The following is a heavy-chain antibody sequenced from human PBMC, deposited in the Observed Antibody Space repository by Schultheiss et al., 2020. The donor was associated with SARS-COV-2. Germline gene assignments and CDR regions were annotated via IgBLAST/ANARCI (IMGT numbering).Heavy chain of an antibody. CDR3: ARGKRCSSTSCYRNWFDP. Sequence: GGSVRLSCAASGFTFSDYYMSWIRQAPGKGLEWVAVISYDGSNKYYADSVKGRFTISRDNSKNTLYLQMNSLRAEDTAVYYCARGKRCSSTSCYRNWFDPWGQGTLVTVSS. D-gene: IGHD2-2*01. J-gene: IGHJ5*02. V-gene: IGHV3-30*14. CDR1: GFTFSDYY. CDR2: ISYDGSNK.